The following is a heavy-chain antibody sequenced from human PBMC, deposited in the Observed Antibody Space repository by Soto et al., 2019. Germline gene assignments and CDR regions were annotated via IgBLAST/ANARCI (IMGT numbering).Heavy chain of an antibody. J-gene: IGHJ4*02. CDR1: GYSFTTYG. V-gene: IGHV1-18*01. CDR2: INTYNGNT. D-gene: IGHD6-13*01. Sequence: QVQLVQSRAEVKKPGASVKVSCKTSGYSFTTYGINCVRQAPGQGLEWMGWINTYNGNTKYAQNLHGRVTMTTDTSTSTVYMELGSLRSDATAIYFCARSHSSSWYVLEYWAQGTLVTVSS. CDR3: ARSHSSSWYVLEY.